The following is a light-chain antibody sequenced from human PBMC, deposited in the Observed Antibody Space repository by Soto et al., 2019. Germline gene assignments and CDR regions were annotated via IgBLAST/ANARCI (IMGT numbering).Light chain of an antibody. J-gene: IGKJ1*01. Sequence: EIVLTQSPATLSVSPGERATLSCRASQSVSRNVAWYQQKPGETPSLLLYGASTRAKGMPARCSGSGSSTTLTPTTSSLQHEDFAAYYCQEYDNWHTWTFGQGTKVDIK. V-gene: IGKV3-15*01. CDR1: QSVSRN. CDR3: QEYDNWHTWT. CDR2: GAS.